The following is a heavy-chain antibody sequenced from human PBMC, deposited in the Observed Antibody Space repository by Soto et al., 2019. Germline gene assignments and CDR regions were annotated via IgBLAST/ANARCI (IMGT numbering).Heavy chain of an antibody. CDR2: LSGSGGTT. CDR1: GFTFSSYA. Sequence: GGSLRLSCAASGFTFSSYAMSWVRQAPGKRLEWVSTLSGSGGTTYYADSVKGRFTISRDNSKNTLSLQMNSLRVEDTAVYYCARTSYDSSGTAADPWGQGTLVTVSS. CDR3: ARTSYDSSGTAADP. D-gene: IGHD3-22*01. J-gene: IGHJ5*02. V-gene: IGHV3-23*01.